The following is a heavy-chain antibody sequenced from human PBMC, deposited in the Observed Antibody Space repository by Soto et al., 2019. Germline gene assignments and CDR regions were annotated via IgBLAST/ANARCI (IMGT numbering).Heavy chain of an antibody. CDR3: ARDRLAAAAREVAFDF. D-gene: IGHD6-13*01. CDR1: GVSIHTYY. CDR2: IKDSGRT. J-gene: IGHJ3*01. V-gene: IGHV4-59*01. Sequence: PSATLSLTCTVTGVSIHTYYWSWIRQSPGRGLEWIGFIKDSGRTTYNPSLKSRAAILVDTSQNQFTLKLTSVTPADTAVYFCARDRLAAAAREVAFDFWGQGTMVT.